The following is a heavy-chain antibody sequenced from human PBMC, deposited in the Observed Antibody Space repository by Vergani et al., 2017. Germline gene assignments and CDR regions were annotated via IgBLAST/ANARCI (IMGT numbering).Heavy chain of an antibody. Sequence: EVQLVESGGGLVQPGRSLRLSCAASGFTFDDYAMHWVRQAPGKGLEWVSGISWNSGSIGYADYVKGRFTISRDNAKNSLYMQMNSLRAEDTALYYCAKAREAMVFLSPWFDPWGQGTLVTVSS. CDR1: GFTFDDYA. J-gene: IGHJ5*02. CDR2: ISWNSGSI. CDR3: AKAREAMVFLSPWFDP. D-gene: IGHD5-18*01. V-gene: IGHV3-9*01.